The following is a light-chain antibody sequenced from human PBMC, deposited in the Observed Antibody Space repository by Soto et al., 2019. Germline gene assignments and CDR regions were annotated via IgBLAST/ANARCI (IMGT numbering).Light chain of an antibody. CDR3: QQYDNLLLT. Sequence: DIQMTQSPSSLSASGGDRFTITCQASQDISNYLNWYQQKPGKAPKLLIYDASNLETGVPSRFSGSGSGTDFTFTISSLQPEDIATYYCQQYDNLLLTFGGGTKVDI. J-gene: IGKJ4*01. V-gene: IGKV1-33*01. CDR2: DAS. CDR1: QDISNY.